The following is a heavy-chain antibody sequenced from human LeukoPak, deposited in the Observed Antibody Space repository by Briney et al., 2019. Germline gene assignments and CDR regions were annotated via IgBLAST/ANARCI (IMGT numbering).Heavy chain of an antibody. J-gene: IGHJ4*02. CDR3: AKSSGYYYDSSGYVPFDY. V-gene: IGHV3-23*01. CDR1: GFTFSSYA. CDR2: ISGSGGST. Sequence: GGSLRLSCAASGFTFSSYAMSWVRQAPGKGLEWVSAISGSGGSTYYADSVKGRFTISRDNSKNTLYLQMNSLRAGDTAVYYCAKSSGYYYDSSGYVPFDYWGQGTLVTVSS. D-gene: IGHD3-22*01.